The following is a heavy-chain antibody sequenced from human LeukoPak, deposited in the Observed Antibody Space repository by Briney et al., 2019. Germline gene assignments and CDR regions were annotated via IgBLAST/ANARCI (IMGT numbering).Heavy chain of an antibody. CDR3: AREIDRDDYNRFFDY. CDR1: GYTFSTYI. D-gene: IGHD5-24*01. V-gene: IGHV1-3*01. J-gene: IGHJ4*02. CDR2: INAANGDT. Sequence: GASVKVSCKASGYTFSTYIVHWVRQAPGQRLERMGCINAANGDTKDSQKFQGRVTITRDTSASTAYVEMSSLRSEDTAVYFCAREIDRDDYNRFFDYWGQGTLVTVSS.